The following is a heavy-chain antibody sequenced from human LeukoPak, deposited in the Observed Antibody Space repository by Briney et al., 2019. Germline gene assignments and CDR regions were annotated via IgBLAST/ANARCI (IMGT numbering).Heavy chain of an antibody. Sequence: SETLSLTCTVSGGSISSYYWSWIRQPAGKGLEWIGRIYTSGSTNYNPSLKSRVTMSVDTSKNQFSLKLSSVTAADTAVYYCARGGCSGGSCYWFDPWGQGTLVTVSS. CDR2: IYTSGST. V-gene: IGHV4-4*07. D-gene: IGHD2-15*01. J-gene: IGHJ5*02. CDR3: ARGGCSGGSCYWFDP. CDR1: GGSISSYY.